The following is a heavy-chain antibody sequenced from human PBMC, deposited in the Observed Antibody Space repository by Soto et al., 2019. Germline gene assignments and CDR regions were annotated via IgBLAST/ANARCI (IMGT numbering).Heavy chain of an antibody. J-gene: IGHJ4*02. Sequence: QITLKESGPTRVKPTQTLTLTWTSSGISLSTSGVGVGWIRQPPGKALVRLALIYWDDDKRYSPSLKSRLTITMDTSNNQVVLTMTNMDPVDTATYYCAHRAGLQGNCNGGYFDFWGQGALVTVSS. CDR2: IYWDDDK. V-gene: IGHV2-5*02. D-gene: IGHD1-1*01. CDR3: AHRAGLQGNCNGGYFDF. CDR1: GISLSTSGVG.